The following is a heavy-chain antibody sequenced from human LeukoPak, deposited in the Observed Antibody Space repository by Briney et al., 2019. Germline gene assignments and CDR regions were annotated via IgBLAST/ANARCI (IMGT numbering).Heavy chain of an antibody. D-gene: IGHD6-19*01. J-gene: IGHJ4*02. Sequence: GGSLRLSCAASGFTIRTSWMSWVRQAPGKGLEWVSLIYSGGSTYYADSVKGRFTISRDNSKNTLYLQMNSLRAEDTAVYYCASYSSLDYWGQGTLVTVSS. CDR3: ASYSSLDY. V-gene: IGHV3-66*01. CDR1: GFTIRTSW. CDR2: IYSGGST.